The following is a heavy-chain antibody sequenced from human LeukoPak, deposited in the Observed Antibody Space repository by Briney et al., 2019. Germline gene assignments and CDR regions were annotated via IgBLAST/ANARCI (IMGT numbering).Heavy chain of an antibody. CDR2: FSANNGVT. CDR3: ARAPSYGDYGGDH. J-gene: IGHJ4*02. D-gene: IGHD4-17*01. CDR1: GYTFTNYG. Sequence: ASVKVSCKASGYTFTNYGISWVRQAPGQGLEWMGWFSANNGVTNYAQKLQGRATMTTDTSTNTAYMELGSLRSDDTAVYYCARAPSYGDYGGDHWGQGTLLTVSS. V-gene: IGHV1-18*01.